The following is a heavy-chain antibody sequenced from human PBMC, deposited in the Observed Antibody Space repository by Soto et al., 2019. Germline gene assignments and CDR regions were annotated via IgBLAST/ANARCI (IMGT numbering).Heavy chain of an antibody. CDR3: ARLIGGSPFTYYFDY. J-gene: IGHJ4*02. Sequence: ASVKVSCKASGYTFTSYAMHWVRQAPGQRLEWMGWINAGNGNTKYSQKFQGRVTITRDTSASTAYMELSSLRSEDTAVYYCARLIGGSPFTYYFDYWGQGTLVTVSS. CDR2: INAGNGNT. CDR1: GYTFTSYA. D-gene: IGHD3-22*01. V-gene: IGHV1-3*01.